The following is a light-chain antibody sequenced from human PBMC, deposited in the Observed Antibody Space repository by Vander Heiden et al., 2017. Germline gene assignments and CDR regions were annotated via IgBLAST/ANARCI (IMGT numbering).Light chain of an antibody. Sequence: QSALTHPASVSGSPGQSITISCTGTSSDVGDYDSVSWYQHHPGKAPKLIIYEVTNRPSGVSHRFSGSKSGTTASLTISGLLAEDEANYYCSSYTSSNTPFVFGSGTMITVL. CDR2: EVT. CDR3: SSYTSSNTPFV. CDR1: SSDVGDYDS. V-gene: IGLV2-14*01. J-gene: IGLJ1*01.